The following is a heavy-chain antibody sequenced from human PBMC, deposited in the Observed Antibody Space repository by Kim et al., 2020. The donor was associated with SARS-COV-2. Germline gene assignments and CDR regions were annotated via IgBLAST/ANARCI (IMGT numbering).Heavy chain of an antibody. CDR3: AKRYCSGGSCHSGADS. V-gene: IGHV3-23*01. D-gene: IGHD2-15*01. Sequence: GGSLRLSCAASGITFSTYAMNWVRQAPGKGLEWVSGISGSGGGTYYADSVKGRFTISRDNSKNTLYLQMNSLQAEDTAVYYCAKRYCSGGSCHSGADSWGQGTLVTVSS. J-gene: IGHJ4*02. CDR2: ISGSGGGT. CDR1: GITFSTYA.